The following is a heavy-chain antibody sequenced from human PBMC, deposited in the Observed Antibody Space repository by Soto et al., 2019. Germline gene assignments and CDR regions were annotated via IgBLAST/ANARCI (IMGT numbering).Heavy chain of an antibody. J-gene: IGHJ4*02. CDR3: ARVSTTVTTANTELDY. V-gene: IGHV1-2*02. CDR1: GYTFIGYY. CDR2: INPNSGGT. Sequence: ASVKVSCKASGYTFIGYYMHWVRHAPGQGLEWMGWINPNSGGTNYAQKFKGRVTMTRDTSISTDYMELSSLRSEDKAVYYCARVSTTVTTANTELDYWGQGTLVTVSS. D-gene: IGHD4-17*01.